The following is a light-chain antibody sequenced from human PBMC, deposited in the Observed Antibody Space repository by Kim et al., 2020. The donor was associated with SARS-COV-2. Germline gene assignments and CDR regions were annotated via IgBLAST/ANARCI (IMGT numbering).Light chain of an antibody. CDR2: DVS. V-gene: IGLV2-14*03. J-gene: IGLJ3*02. CDR1: SRDVGGYNY. CDR3: GSYTSSSTLV. Sequence: GQSITISCTGTSRDVGGYNYVSWYQQHPGKAPKLMIYDVSNRPSGVSNRFSGSKSGNTASLTISGLQAEDEADYYCGSYTSSSTLVFGGGTKLTVL.